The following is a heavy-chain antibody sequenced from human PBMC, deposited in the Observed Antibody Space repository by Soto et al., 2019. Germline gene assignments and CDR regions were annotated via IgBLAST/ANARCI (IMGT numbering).Heavy chain of an antibody. V-gene: IGHV4-39*01. J-gene: IGHJ4*02. CDR3: VRHAEYYGGNLYYFDS. D-gene: IGHD4-17*01. CDR2: VFYSGST. Sequence: PSETLSLTCTVSGGSITNSGYFWGWIRQPPGKGLEYIGSVFYSGSTYYNPSLESRVTISVDTSKEQFSLKLGSVTAADTAVYYCVRHAEYYGGNLYYFDSWGQGALVTVAS. CDR1: GGSITNSGYF.